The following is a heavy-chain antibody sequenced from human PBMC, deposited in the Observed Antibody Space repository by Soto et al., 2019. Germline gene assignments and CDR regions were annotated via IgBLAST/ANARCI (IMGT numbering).Heavy chain of an antibody. D-gene: IGHD3-22*01. Sequence: QITLKESGPTLVKPTQTLTLTCTFSGFSLSTSGVGVGWIRQPPGKALEWLALIYWDDDKRYSPSLKSRLTITKDTSKNQVVLTMTNMDPVDTATYYCAHLRYTYYYDSSGYAFDIWGQGTMVTVSS. CDR2: IYWDDDK. CDR1: GFSLSTSGVG. CDR3: AHLRYTYYYDSSGYAFDI. J-gene: IGHJ3*02. V-gene: IGHV2-5*02.